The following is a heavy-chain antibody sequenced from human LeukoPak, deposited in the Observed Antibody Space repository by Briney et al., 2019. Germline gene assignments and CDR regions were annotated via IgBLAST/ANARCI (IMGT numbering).Heavy chain of an antibody. V-gene: IGHV3-7*01. CDR2: IKEDGSEK. J-gene: IGHJ5*02. Sequence: PGGSLRLSCVASGFTFSSYWMNWVRQAPGKGLEWVANIKEDGSEKDYVDSVKGRFTVSRDNTKNSLYLQMNSLRAEDTAVYYCARVGLGVGSGRKASGFDPWGQGTLVTVSS. CDR3: ARVGLGVGSGRKASGFDP. D-gene: IGHD3-10*01. CDR1: GFTFSSYW.